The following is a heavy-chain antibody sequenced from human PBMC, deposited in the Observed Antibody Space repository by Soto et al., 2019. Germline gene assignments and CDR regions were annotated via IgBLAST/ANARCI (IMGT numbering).Heavy chain of an antibody. V-gene: IGHV4-31*03. Sequence: QLQLQGPGPGLLKPSQTLSLTSIFPVGSFTMVGYYGGGFRQHPGRGREWMGYIYYGGSTYYNPSLKSRVTISVDTSKNQFSLKLSSVTAADTAVYYCARELGYCTNGVCSDYFDYWGQGTLVTVSS. CDR3: ARELGYCTNGVCSDYFDY. J-gene: IGHJ4*02. CDR2: IYYGGST. CDR1: VGSFTMVGYY. D-gene: IGHD2-8*01.